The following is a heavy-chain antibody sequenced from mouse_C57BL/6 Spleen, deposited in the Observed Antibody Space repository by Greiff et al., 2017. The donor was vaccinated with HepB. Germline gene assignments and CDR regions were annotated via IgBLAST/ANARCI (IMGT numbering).Heavy chain of an antibody. D-gene: IGHD1-1*01. Sequence: EVKLVESEGGLVQPGSSMKLSCTASGFTFSDYYMAWVRQVPEKGLEWVANINYDGSSTYYLDSLKSRFIISRDNAKNILYLQMSSLKSEDTATYYCARDALYYGSSYGAMDYWGQGTSVTVSS. CDR1: GFTFSDYY. CDR3: ARDALYYGSSYGAMDY. J-gene: IGHJ4*01. V-gene: IGHV5-16*01. CDR2: INYDGSST.